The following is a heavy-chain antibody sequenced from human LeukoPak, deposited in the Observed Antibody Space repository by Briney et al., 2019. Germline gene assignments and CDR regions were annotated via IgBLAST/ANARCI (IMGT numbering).Heavy chain of an antibody. CDR1: GGSISSSSYY. CDR3: ARHKIRYYYGSGSYPEPVLYYFDY. CDR2: IYYSGST. D-gene: IGHD3-10*01. Sequence: SETLSLTCTVSGGSISSSSYYWGWIRQPPGKGLEWIGSIYYSGSTYYNPSLKSRVTISVDTSKNQFSLKLSSVTAADTAVYYCARHKIRYYYGSGSYPEPVLYYFDYWGQGTLVTVSS. J-gene: IGHJ4*02. V-gene: IGHV4-39*01.